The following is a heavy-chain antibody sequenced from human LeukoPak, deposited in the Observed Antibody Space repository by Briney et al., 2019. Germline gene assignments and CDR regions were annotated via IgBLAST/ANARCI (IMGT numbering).Heavy chain of an antibody. CDR2: ISSSGSTI. V-gene: IGHV3-11*01. Sequence: PGGSLRLSCAASGFTFSDYYMSWIRQAPGKGLEWVSYISSSGSTIYYADSVEGRFTISRDNAKNSLYLQMNRLRAEDTAVYYCARDPSSSSFFDYWGQGTLVTVSS. CDR3: ARDPSSSSFFDY. D-gene: IGHD6-6*01. J-gene: IGHJ4*02. CDR1: GFTFSDYY.